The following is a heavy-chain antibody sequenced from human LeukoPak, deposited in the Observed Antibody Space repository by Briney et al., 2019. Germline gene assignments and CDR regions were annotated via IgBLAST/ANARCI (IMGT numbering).Heavy chain of an antibody. V-gene: IGHV1-8*01. CDR2: MNPNSGNT. J-gene: IGHJ6*02. D-gene: IGHD6-13*01. Sequence: ASVKVSCKASGYTFTSYDINWVRQATGQGLEWMGWMNPNSGNTGYAQKFQGRVTMTRNTSISTAYMELSSLRSEDTAVYYCARGGGSGWYHYYYYYGMDVWGQGTTVTVSS. CDR3: ARGGGSGWYHYYYYYGMDV. CDR1: GYTFTSYD.